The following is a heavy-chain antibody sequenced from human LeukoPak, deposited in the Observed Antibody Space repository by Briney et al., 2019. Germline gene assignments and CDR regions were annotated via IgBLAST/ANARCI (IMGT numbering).Heavy chain of an antibody. CDR3: AKDLADADPYYFDY. V-gene: IGHV3-48*02. CDR2: ISSGSEII. D-gene: IGHD2-15*01. CDR1: GFTFSTYN. Sequence: GGSLRLSCVASGFTFSTYNMNWVRQAPGKGLEWVSFISSGSEIIYYADSVKGRFTVSRDNDKKSLYLQMNSLRDVDTAVYYCAKDLADADPYYFDYWGQGTLVTVSS. J-gene: IGHJ4*02.